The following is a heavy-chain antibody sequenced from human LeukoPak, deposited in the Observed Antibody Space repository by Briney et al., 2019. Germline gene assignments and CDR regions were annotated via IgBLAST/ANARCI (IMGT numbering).Heavy chain of an antibody. D-gene: IGHD4-17*01. CDR1: GYTFTSYY. J-gene: IGHJ4*02. V-gene: IGHV1-46*01. CDR3: ARDIVLRSYGDLSLFDY. CDR2: INPSGGST. Sequence: ASVNVSCKASGYTFTSYYMHWVRQAPGQGLEWMGIINPSGGSTSYAQKFQGRVTMTRDTSTSTVYMELSSLRSEDTAVYYCARDIVLRSYGDLSLFDYWGQGTLVTVSS.